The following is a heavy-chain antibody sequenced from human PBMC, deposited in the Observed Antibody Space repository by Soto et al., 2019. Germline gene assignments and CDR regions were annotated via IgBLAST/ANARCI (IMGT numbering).Heavy chain of an antibody. J-gene: IGHJ3*02. CDR3: ASSYYYDSSGHFDAFDI. CDR2: IYPGDSDT. CDR1: GYSFTSYW. D-gene: IGHD3-22*01. Sequence: ESLKISCKGSGYSFTSYWIGWVRQIPGKGLEWMGIIYPGDSDTRYSPSFQGQVTISADKSISTAYLQWSSLKASDTAMYYCASSYYYDSSGHFDAFDIWGQGTMVTVSS. V-gene: IGHV5-51*01.